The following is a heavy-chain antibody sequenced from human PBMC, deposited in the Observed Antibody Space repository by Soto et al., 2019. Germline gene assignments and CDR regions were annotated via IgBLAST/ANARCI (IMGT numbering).Heavy chain of an antibody. CDR1: GFTFISYW. D-gene: IGHD3-3*01. V-gene: IGHV3-7*01. CDR2: IKQDGSEK. J-gene: IGHJ6*02. CDR3: ARGPADYDFWSGYTQYGMDV. Sequence: GWSLRLSCAASGFTFISYWMSWVRQAPGKGLEWVANIKQDGSEKYYVDSVKGRFTISRDNAKNSLYLQMNSLRAEDTAVYYCARGPADYDFWSGYTQYGMDVWGQGTTVTVSS.